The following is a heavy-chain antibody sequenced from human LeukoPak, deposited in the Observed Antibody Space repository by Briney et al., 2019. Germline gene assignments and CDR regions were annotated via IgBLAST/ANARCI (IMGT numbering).Heavy chain of an antibody. CDR3: ARGGDDYDFDY. CDR2: ISNSGSVI. Sequence: GGSLRLSCAASRFTFSDYYMTWIRQAPGKGLEWVSYISNSGSVIYYADSVKGRFTISRDNAKNSLYLQMNSLRAGDTAVYYCARGGDDYDFDYWGQGTLVTVSS. V-gene: IGHV3-11*01. CDR1: RFTFSDYY. J-gene: IGHJ4*02. D-gene: IGHD4-17*01.